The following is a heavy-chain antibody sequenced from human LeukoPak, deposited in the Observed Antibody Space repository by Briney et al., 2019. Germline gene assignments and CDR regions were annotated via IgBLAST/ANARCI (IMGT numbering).Heavy chain of an antibody. V-gene: IGHV4-39*07. Sequence: SETLSLTCTVSGGSISSSSYYWGWIRQPPGKGLEWIGSIYYSGSTNYNPSLKSRVTMSVDTSENQFSLKLSSVTAADTAVYYCARASITRVAFDIWGQGTMVTVSS. D-gene: IGHD3-10*01. CDR1: GGSISSSSYY. CDR3: ARASITRVAFDI. J-gene: IGHJ3*02. CDR2: IYYSGST.